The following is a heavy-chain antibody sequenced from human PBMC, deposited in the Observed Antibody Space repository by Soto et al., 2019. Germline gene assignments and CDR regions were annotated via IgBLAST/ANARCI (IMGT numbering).Heavy chain of an antibody. J-gene: IGHJ6*02. D-gene: IGHD2-15*01. Sequence: QITLKESGPTLVKPTQTLTLTCTFSGFSLSTSGVGVGWIRQPPEKALEWLELIYWDDDKRYNPSLTSRLTITNDSSNNQVVLTMTNIDPVDTATYYCAHVLVVVANYGMDVWRQGTTVTVSS. CDR3: AHVLVVVANYGMDV. V-gene: IGHV2-5*02. CDR2: IYWDDDK. CDR1: GFSLSTSGVG.